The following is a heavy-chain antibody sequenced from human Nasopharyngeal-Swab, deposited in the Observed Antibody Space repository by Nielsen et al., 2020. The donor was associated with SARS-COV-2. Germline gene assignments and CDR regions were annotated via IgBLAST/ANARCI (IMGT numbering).Heavy chain of an antibody. CDR1: GFSFGDYA. CDR3: AKASSYFYGSGSSFGAFDT. V-gene: IGHV3-9*01. J-gene: IGHJ3*02. Sequence: GGSLRLSCAASGFSFGDYAMHWVRQAPGKGLEWVSGINWNSGSIGYADSVKGRFTISRDNAKNSLYLQMNSLRADDTALYYCAKASSYFYGSGSSFGAFDTWGQGTMVTVSS. D-gene: IGHD3-10*01. CDR2: INWNSGSI.